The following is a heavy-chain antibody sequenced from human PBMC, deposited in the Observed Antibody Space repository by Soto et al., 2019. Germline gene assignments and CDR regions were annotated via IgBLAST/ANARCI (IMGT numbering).Heavy chain of an antibody. CDR2: ISAYNGNT. D-gene: IGHD2-15*01. CDR3: ARVPVGVVAATLTLGMDV. Sequence: GASVKVSCKASGYTFTSYGISWVRQAPGQGLEWMGWISAYNGNTNYAQKLQGRVTMTTDTSTSTAYMELRSLRSDDTAVYYCARVPVGVVAATLTLGMDVWGQGTTVTVSS. V-gene: IGHV1-18*01. CDR1: GYTFTSYG. J-gene: IGHJ6*02.